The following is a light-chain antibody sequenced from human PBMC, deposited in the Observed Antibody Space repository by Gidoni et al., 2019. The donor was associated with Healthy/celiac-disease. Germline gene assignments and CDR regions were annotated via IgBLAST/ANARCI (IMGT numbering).Light chain of an antibody. Sequence: AIPLTQSPSSLSASVGDRVTITCRSSQGISSALAWYQQKPGKAPKLLIYDASSLESGVPSRFSGSGSGTDFTLTISSLQPEDFATYYCQQFNSYPFTFGPGTKVDIK. CDR3: QQFNSYPFT. CDR2: DAS. CDR1: QGISSA. V-gene: IGKV1-13*02. J-gene: IGKJ3*01.